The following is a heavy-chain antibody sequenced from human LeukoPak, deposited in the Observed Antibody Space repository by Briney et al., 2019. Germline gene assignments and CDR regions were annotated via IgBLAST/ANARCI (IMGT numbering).Heavy chain of an antibody. CDR2: ISAYNGNT. D-gene: IGHD3-22*01. CDR1: GYTFTSYG. CDR3: ARDGYDSSGYYYVGHDC. Sequence: ASVKVSCKASGYTFTSYGISWVRQAPGQGLEWMGWISAYNGNTNYAQKLQGRVAMTTDTSTSTAYMELRSLRSDDTAVYYCARDGYDSSGYYYVGHDCWGQGTLVTVSS. J-gene: IGHJ4*02. V-gene: IGHV1-18*01.